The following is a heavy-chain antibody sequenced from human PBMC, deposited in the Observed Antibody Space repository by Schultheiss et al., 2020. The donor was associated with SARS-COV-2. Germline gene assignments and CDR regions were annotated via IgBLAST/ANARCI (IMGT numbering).Heavy chain of an antibody. CDR1: GGSFSGYY. CDR3: ARDWGTKNWFDP. V-gene: IGHV4-34*01. Sequence: SETLSLTCAVYGGSFSGYYWSWIRQPPGKGLVWIGEINHSGSTNYNPSLNSRVTIAVDKTKNQFSLKLSSVTAADTAIYYCARDWGTKNWFDPWGQGTLVTVSS. J-gene: IGHJ5*02. CDR2: INHSGST. D-gene: IGHD3-16*01.